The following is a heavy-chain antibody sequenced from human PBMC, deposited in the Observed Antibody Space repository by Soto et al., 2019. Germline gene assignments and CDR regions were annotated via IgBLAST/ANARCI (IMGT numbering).Heavy chain of an antibody. V-gene: IGHV3-11*05. CDR2: SSNSGTLT. D-gene: IGHD3-10*02. J-gene: IGHJ4*02. CDR1: GFSISDHY. CDR3: ARSGDNYNVLDY. Sequence: QVQLVESGGGLVKPGGSLRLTCAASGFSISDHYMSWIRQAPGKGLEWVSYSSNSGTLTKYADSVKGRFSISRDNAKNSLYLEINILRGEDTAIYYCARSGDNYNVLDYWGQGTPVTVSS.